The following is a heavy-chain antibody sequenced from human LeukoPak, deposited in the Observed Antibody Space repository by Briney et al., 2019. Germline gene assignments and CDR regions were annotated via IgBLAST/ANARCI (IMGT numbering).Heavy chain of an antibody. D-gene: IGHD6-6*01. CDR2: IYYSGST. CDR3: ARHGVPSSIAARLGYFDY. J-gene: IGHJ4*02. Sequence: PSETLSLTCTVSGGSISSGGYYWSWIRQHPGKGLEWIGYIYYSGSTYYNPSLKSRVTISVDTSKNQFSLKLSSVTAADTAVYYCARHGVPSSIAARLGYFDYWGQGTLVTVSS. CDR1: GGSISSGGYY. V-gene: IGHV4-31*03.